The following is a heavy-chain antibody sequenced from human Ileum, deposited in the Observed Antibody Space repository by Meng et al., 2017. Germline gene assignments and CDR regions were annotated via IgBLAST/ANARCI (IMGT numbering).Heavy chain of an antibody. CDR3: ARLLDSSDWGWFDP. V-gene: IGHV4-59*08. Sequence: QVQLQESGPGLVKPSVTLALTFSVSGASISSHYWTWIRQPPGKGLEYIGYIYYRGGASYNPSLRSRVTMSVDTSKNQFSLNLSSVTAADTAVYYCARLLDSSDWGWFDPWGQGTLVTVSS. D-gene: IGHD3-22*01. CDR2: IYYRGGA. CDR1: GASISSHY. J-gene: IGHJ5*02.